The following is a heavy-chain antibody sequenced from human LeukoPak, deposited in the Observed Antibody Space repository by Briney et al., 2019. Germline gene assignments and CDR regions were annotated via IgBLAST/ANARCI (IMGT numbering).Heavy chain of an antibody. CDR2: INDSGST. CDR1: GGSFSGYY. CDR3: AREARDYYDSSGYRYYFDY. Sequence: SETLSLTCAVYGGSFSGYYWSWIRQPPGKGLEWIGEINDSGSTNYNPSLKSRVTISVDTSKNQFSLKLSSVTAADTAVYYCAREARDYYDSSGYRYYFDYWGQGTLVTVSS. J-gene: IGHJ4*02. D-gene: IGHD3-22*01. V-gene: IGHV4-34*01.